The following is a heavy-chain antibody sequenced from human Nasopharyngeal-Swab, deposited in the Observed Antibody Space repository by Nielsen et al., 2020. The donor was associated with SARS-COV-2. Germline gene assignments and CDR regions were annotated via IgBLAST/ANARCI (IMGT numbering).Heavy chain of an antibody. V-gene: IGHV1-18*01. Sequence: SVKVSCKASGYTFTSYSMNWVRQAPGQGLEWMGWISAYNGNTNYAQKLQGRVTMTTDTSTSTAYMELRSLRSDDTAVYYCARVPRSSGSYFDYWGQGTLVTVSS. CDR3: ARVPRSSGSYFDY. J-gene: IGHJ4*02. CDR1: GYTFTSYS. CDR2: ISAYNGNT. D-gene: IGHD1-26*01.